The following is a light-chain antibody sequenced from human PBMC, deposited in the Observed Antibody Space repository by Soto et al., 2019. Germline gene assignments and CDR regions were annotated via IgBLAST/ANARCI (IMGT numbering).Light chain of an antibody. CDR1: QTVSSS. Sequence: IVLTQSPAPLSLSPGGKATPSCRGSQTVSSSLAWYQQKPGQAPRLLIYEVSNRATGIPARFSGSGSGADFTLTISSLEPGDFALYYCQQHINWPLTFGGGTKVDIK. CDR3: QQHINWPLT. V-gene: IGKV3-11*01. CDR2: EVS. J-gene: IGKJ4*01.